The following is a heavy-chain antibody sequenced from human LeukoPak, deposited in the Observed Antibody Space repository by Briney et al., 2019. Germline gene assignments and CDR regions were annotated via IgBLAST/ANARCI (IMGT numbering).Heavy chain of an antibody. V-gene: IGHV1-46*01. J-gene: IGHJ6*03. CDR2: INPSGGST. Sequence: GASVKVSCKASGYTFTSYYMHWVRQAPGQGLEWMGIINPSGGSTSYAQKFQGRVTMTRDTSISTAYMELSRLRSDDTAVYYCARERLEDSGIAVAGPYYYYYMDVWGKGTTVTVSS. CDR3: ARERLEDSGIAVAGPYYYYYMDV. CDR1: GYTFTSYY. D-gene: IGHD6-19*01.